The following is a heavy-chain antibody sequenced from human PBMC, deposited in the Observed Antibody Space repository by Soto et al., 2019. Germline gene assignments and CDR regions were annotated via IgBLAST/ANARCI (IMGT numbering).Heavy chain of an antibody. D-gene: IGHD2-15*01. CDR3: ARDRDCSGGSCYLGSYYYYGMDV. V-gene: IGHV1-69*13. CDR2: IIPIFGTA. J-gene: IGHJ6*02. Sequence: SVKVSCKASGGTFSSYAISWVRQAPGQGLEWMGGIIPIFGTANYAQKFQGRVTITADESTSTAYMELSSLRSEDTAVYYCARDRDCSGGSCYLGSYYYYGMDVWSQGTTVTVSS. CDR1: GGTFSSYA.